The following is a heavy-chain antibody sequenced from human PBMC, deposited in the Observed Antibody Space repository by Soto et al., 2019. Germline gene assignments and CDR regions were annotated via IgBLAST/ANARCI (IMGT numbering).Heavy chain of an antibody. J-gene: IGHJ6*02. CDR3: ARGGITGSRFNYGMDV. Sequence: ASVKVYCKASGGTFSSYAISWVRQAPGQGLEWMGGIIPIFGTANYAQKFQGRVTITADESTSTAYVELSSLRSEDTAVYYCARGGITGSRFNYGMDVWGQGTTVTVSS. CDR1: GGTFSSYA. CDR2: IIPIFGTA. D-gene: IGHD1-26*01. V-gene: IGHV1-69*13.